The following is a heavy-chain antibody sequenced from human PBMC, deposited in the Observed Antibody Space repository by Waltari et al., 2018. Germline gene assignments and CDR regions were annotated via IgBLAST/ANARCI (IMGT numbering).Heavy chain of an antibody. CDR3: ARGGGSYL. D-gene: IGHD1-26*01. Sequence: EVQLVESGVGLVKPGGSLRVAGAASGLTFSSLSMNWVRQAPGKGLDLVSSIISTSIYISCADSVKGLFTLSRDHATNSLYLPMNSLRAEDTAVSYCARGGGSYLWGQGTLVTVSS. J-gene: IGHJ5*02. CDR1: GLTFSSLS. V-gene: IGHV3-21*01. CDR2: IISTSIYI.